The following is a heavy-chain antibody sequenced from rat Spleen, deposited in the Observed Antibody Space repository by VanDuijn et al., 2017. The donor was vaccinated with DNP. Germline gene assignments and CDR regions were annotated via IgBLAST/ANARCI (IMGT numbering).Heavy chain of an antibody. V-gene: IGHV2-41*01. D-gene: IGHD1-2*01. CDR1: GFSLTEYN. CDR3: ATTIAAYYAMDA. CDR2: IWNSGGT. J-gene: IGHJ4*01. Sequence: QVQLKESGPGLVQPSQTLSLTCTVAGFSLTEYNVHWVRQSPGKGLEWMGVIWNSGGTRYDSTLKSRLTITKDTSKSQVFVKMNSLQTEDTAMYFCATTIAAYYAMDAWGQGTSVTVSS.